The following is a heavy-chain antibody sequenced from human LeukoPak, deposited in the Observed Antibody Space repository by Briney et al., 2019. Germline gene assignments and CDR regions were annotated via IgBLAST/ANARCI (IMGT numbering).Heavy chain of an antibody. V-gene: IGHV4-39*07. D-gene: IGHD6-19*01. Sequence: SETLSLTCTVSGGSISSSSYYWGWIRQPPGKGLEWIGSIYYSGSTYYNPSLKSRVTISVDTSKNQFSLKLSSVTAADTAVYYCARASTGAGTYGEYYFDYWGQGTLVTVSS. CDR1: GGSISSSSYY. CDR3: ARASTGAGTYGEYYFDY. CDR2: IYYSGST. J-gene: IGHJ4*02.